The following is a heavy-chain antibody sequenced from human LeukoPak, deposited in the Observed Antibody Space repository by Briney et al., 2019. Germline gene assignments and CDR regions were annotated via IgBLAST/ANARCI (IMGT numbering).Heavy chain of an antibody. CDR1: GFTFTTYA. D-gene: IGHD2-21*02. CDR2: ISSGDSST. CDR3: AKCMSGSGVCLNFDS. V-gene: IGHV3-23*01. Sequence: GGSLRLSCAASGFTFTTYAMSWVRQAPGKGLQWVSGISSGDSSTYYTDSVKGRFTISRDNSKNTLYLQINSLRAEDTAVYYCAKCMSGSGVCLNFDSWGQGILVTVSS. J-gene: IGHJ4*02.